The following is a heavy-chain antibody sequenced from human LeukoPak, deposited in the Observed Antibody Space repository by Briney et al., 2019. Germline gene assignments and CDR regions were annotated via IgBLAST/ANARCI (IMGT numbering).Heavy chain of an antibody. CDR2: IDWDDDK. V-gene: IGHV2-70*11. J-gene: IGHJ4*02. D-gene: IGHD5-24*01. Sequence: SGPTLVNPTQTLTLTCTFSGFSLSTSGMCVSWIRQPPGKALEWLARIDWDDDKYYSTSLKTRLTISKDTSKNQVVLTMTNMDPVDTATYYCARLRRDDYDYYFDYWGQGTLVNVSS. CDR1: GFSLSTSGMC. CDR3: ARLRRDDYDYYFDY.